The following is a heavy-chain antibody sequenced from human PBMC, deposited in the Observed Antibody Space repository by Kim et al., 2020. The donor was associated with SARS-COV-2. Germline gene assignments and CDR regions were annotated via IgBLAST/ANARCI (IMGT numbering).Heavy chain of an antibody. V-gene: IGHV3-43*01. CDR3: AKDTAGYSSSWREGYYYYGMDV. Sequence: GGSLRLSCAASGFTFDDYTMHWVRQAPGKGLEWVSLISWDGGSTYYADSVKGRFTISRDNSKNSLYLQMNSLRTEDTALYYCAKDTAGYSSSWREGYYYYGMDVWGQGTTVTVSS. CDR1: GFTFDDYT. D-gene: IGHD6-13*01. J-gene: IGHJ6*02. CDR2: ISWDGGST.